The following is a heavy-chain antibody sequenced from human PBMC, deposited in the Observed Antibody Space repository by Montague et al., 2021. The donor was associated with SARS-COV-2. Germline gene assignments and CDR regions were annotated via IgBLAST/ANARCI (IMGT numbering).Heavy chain of an antibody. Sequence: SETLSLTCSVSGGSISNYFWSWIRQTPGNGLEWIGYIYYSRSTNYNPPLKSRVTMSVDTSKNQFSLKVRSVTAADTAVYYCARRRERWSDAFDIWGQGTMVTVSS. CDR3: ARRRERWSDAFDI. CDR1: GGSISNYF. V-gene: IGHV4-59*08. CDR2: IYYSRST. D-gene: IGHD2-15*01. J-gene: IGHJ3*02.